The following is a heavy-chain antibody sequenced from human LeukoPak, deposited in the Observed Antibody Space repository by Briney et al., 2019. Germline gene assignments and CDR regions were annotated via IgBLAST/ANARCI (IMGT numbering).Heavy chain of an antibody. V-gene: IGHV1-3*01. CDR2: INAGNGNT. CDR1: GYTFTSYA. J-gene: IGHJ4*02. CDR3: ARGRAVTMVRGVIPPDY. Sequence: ASVKVSCKASGYTFTSYAMHWVRQAPGQRLEWMGWINAGNGNTKYSQKFQGRVTITRDTSASTAYMELSSLRSEDTAVYYCARGRAVTMVRGVIPPDYWGQGTLVTVSS. D-gene: IGHD3-10*01.